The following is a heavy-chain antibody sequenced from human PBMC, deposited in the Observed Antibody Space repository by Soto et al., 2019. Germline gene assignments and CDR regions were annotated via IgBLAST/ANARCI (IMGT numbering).Heavy chain of an antibody. CDR3: ASDGGGEWLWIDY. Sequence: QVQLVQSGAEVKKPGASVKVSCKTSGYTFTDYYMHWVRQAPGQGLEWRGVFSPSGGSATYAQKFQGRFTMTSDTSTRTDYMELSSVRSDDTVVYYCASDGGGEWLWIDYGGQGTLVIVSS. J-gene: IGHJ4*02. V-gene: IGHV1-46*01. CDR2: FSPSGGSA. D-gene: IGHD3-16*01. CDR1: GYTFTDYY.